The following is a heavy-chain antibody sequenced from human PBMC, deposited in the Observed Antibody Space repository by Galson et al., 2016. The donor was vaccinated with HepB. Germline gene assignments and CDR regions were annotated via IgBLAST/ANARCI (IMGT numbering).Heavy chain of an antibody. J-gene: IGHJ4*02. Sequence: SLRLSCAASGFTFSSYVMHWVRQDPGQGLDLIAYISASGTDIRYADSVRGRFTVSRDIAKNSLFLQMNSLRAEDTAVYFCARVSGMFASYFDYWGQGALVTVS. CDR3: ARVSGMFASYFDY. CDR1: GFTFSSYV. D-gene: IGHD3-10*01. CDR2: ISASGTDI. V-gene: IGHV3-48*03.